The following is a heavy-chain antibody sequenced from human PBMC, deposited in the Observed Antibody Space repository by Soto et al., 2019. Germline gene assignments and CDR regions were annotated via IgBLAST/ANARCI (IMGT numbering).Heavy chain of an antibody. V-gene: IGHV4-31*03. CDR1: GGSISSGGYY. CDR2: IYYSGST. J-gene: IGHJ6*02. CDR3: ARVTLYDFWSGYYSGGGPYGMDV. D-gene: IGHD3-3*01. Sequence: NPSETLSLTCTVSGGSISSGGYYWSWIRQHPGKGLEWIGYIYYSGSTYYNPSLKSRVTISVDTSKNQFSLKLSSVTAADTAVYYCARVTLYDFWSGYYSGGGPYGMDVWGQGTTVTVSS.